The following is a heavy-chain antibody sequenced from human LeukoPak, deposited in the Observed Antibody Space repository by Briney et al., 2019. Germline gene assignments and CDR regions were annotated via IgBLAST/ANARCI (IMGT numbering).Heavy chain of an antibody. Sequence: GGSLRLSCAASGFTFSSYAMSWVRQAPGKGLEWVSTISGSDSSTYYADSVKGRFTISRDNSRNTLDLQMNNLRAEDTAVYYCAKYAHGVYYNGYHWGQGTLVTVTS. V-gene: IGHV3-23*01. D-gene: IGHD3-22*01. CDR2: ISGSDSST. CDR3: AKYAHGVYYNGYH. J-gene: IGHJ5*02. CDR1: GFTFSSYA.